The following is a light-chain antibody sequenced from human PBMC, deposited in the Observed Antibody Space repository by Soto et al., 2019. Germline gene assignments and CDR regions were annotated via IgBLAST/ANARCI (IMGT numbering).Light chain of an antibody. CDR1: SSDVGGYNY. Sequence: QSVLTQPPSASGSPGQSVTISCTGTSSDVGGYNYVSWYQQHPGKAPKLMIYEVSKRPSGVPDRFSGSKSGNTASLTVSGLQAEDEAYYYCSSYAGSNNLGVVFGGGTKVTVL. CDR2: EVS. CDR3: SSYAGSNNLGVV. J-gene: IGLJ2*01. V-gene: IGLV2-8*01.